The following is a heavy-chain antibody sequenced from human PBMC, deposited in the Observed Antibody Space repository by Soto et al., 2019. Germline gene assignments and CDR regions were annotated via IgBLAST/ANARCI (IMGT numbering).Heavy chain of an antibody. CDR2: ISAYNGNT. D-gene: IGHD7-27*01. J-gene: IGHJ5*01. CDR3: ASDLTHTGRTGFDP. V-gene: IGHV1-18*01. CDR1: GYTFTSHG. Sequence: AASVKVSCKASGYTFTSHGISWVRQAPGQGLEWMGWISAYNGNTNYAQKLQGRVTMTTDTSTSTAYMELRSLRSDATAVYYCASDLTHTGRTGFDPWGQGTLVTVSS.